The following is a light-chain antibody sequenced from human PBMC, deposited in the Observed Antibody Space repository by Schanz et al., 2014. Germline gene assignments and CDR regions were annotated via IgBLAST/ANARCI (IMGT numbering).Light chain of an antibody. CDR1: SSDIGAYND. Sequence: QSALTQPRSVSGSPGQSVTISCTGTSSDIGAYNDVSWYQQHPGKAPKVMIYEVNKRPSGVPDRFSGSKSGNTASLTVSGLQAEDEADYYCSSYAGSNNWRVFGGGTKLTVL. V-gene: IGLV2-8*01. J-gene: IGLJ2*01. CDR2: EVN. CDR3: SSYAGSNNWRV.